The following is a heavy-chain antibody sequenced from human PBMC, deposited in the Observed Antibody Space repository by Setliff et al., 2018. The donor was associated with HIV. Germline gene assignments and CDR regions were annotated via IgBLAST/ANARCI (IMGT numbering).Heavy chain of an antibody. J-gene: IGHJ4*02. D-gene: IGHD3-22*01. CDR3: AREIPYSYGGRGHPL. CDR2: ISYTGIT. CDR1: GGSISRGSYS. V-gene: IGHV4-39*07. Sequence: SETLSLTCTVSGGSISRGSYSWGWIRQPPGKGLEWIGSISYTGITNYNSSLKSRVTISIDTSRKQFSLTVSSVTAADTAVYYCAREIPYSYGGRGHPLWGQGTLVTVSS.